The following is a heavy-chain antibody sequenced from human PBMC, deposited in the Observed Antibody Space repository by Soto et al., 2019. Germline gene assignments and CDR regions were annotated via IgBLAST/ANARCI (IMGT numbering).Heavy chain of an antibody. CDR2: IIPIFGTA. J-gene: IGHJ5*02. D-gene: IGHD1-26*01. CDR1: GGTFSSYA. V-gene: IGHV1-69*06. CDR3: ARMSIVGAAQAYNWFDP. Sequence: SVKVSCKASGGTFSSYAISWARQAPGQGLEWMGGIIPIFGTANYAQKFQGRVTITADKSTSTAYMELSSLRSEDTAVYYCARMSIVGAAQAYNWFDPWGQGTLVTVSS.